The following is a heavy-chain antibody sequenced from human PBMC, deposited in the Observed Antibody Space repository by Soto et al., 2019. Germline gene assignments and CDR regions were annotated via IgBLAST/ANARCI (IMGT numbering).Heavy chain of an antibody. CDR1: GFTFSSYA. V-gene: IGHV3-64D*06. Sequence: GGSLRLSCSASGFTFSSYAMHWVRQAPGKGLEYVSAISSNGGSTYYADSVKGRFTISRDNSKNTLYLQMSSLRAEDTAVYYCVRISSIAASPFDYWGQGPLATASS. D-gene: IGHD6-6*01. J-gene: IGHJ4*02. CDR3: VRISSIAASPFDY. CDR2: ISSNGGST.